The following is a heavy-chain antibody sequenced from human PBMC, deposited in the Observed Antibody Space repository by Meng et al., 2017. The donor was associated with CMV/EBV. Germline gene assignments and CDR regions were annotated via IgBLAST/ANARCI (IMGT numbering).Heavy chain of an antibody. V-gene: IGHV3-33*06. CDR3: AKDRSVNCGGDCPNSD. CDR1: GGTFSSYA. Sequence: SCKASGGTFSSYAISWVRQAPGKGLEWVAVIWYDGSNKYYADSVKGRFTISRDNSKNTLYLQMNSLRAEDTAVYYCAKDRSVNCGGDCPNSDWGQGTLVTVSS. J-gene: IGHJ4*02. D-gene: IGHD2-21*01. CDR2: IWYDGSNK.